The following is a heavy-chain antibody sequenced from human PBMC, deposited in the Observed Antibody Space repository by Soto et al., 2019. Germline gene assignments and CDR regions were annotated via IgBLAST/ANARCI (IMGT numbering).Heavy chain of an antibody. D-gene: IGHD3-3*01. Sequence: GGSLRLSCAASGFTFNSYAISWVRQAPGKGLEWVSAISGSGISTFYADSVKGRFTISRDNSNNTLYLQMNSLRADDTAVYYCAKALQRGFFYYGMDVWGQGTTVTVSS. CDR1: GFTFNSYA. V-gene: IGHV3-23*01. CDR2: ISGSGIST. J-gene: IGHJ6*02. CDR3: AKALQRGFFYYGMDV.